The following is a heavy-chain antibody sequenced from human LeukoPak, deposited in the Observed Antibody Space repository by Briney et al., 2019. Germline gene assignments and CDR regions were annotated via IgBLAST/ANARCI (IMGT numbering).Heavy chain of an antibody. CDR2: ISSSGSTI. D-gene: IGHD6-19*01. CDR3: ARERLVAVAGFDY. J-gene: IGHJ4*02. Sequence: PGGSLRLSCAASGFTFSSYEMNWVRQAPGKGLEGVSYISSSGSTIYYADSVKGRFTISRDNAKNSLYLQMNSLRAEDTAVYYCARERLVAVAGFDYWGQGTLVTVSS. V-gene: IGHV3-48*03. CDR1: GFTFSSYE.